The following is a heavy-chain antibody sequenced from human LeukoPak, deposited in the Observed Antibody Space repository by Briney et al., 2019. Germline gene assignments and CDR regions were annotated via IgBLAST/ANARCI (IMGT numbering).Heavy chain of an antibody. CDR3: ARLADFWSGSVGFDP. J-gene: IGHJ5*02. D-gene: IGHD3-3*01. CDR1: GGSFSGYY. CDR2: INHSGST. V-gene: IGHV4-34*01. Sequence: SETLSLTCAVYGGSFSGYYWSWIRQPPGKGLEWIGEINHSGSTNYNPSLKSRVAISVDTSKNQFSLKLSSVTAADTAVYYCARLADFWSGSVGFDPWGQGTLVTVSS.